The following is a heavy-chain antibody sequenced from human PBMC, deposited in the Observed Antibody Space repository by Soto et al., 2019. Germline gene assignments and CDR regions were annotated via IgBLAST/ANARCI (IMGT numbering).Heavy chain of an antibody. V-gene: IGHV4-39*01. D-gene: IGHD4-17*01. CDR1: GGSISSSSYY. CDR3: ARSYGDYAGRYYYGMDV. J-gene: IGHJ6*02. CDR2: IYYSGST. Sequence: SETLSLTCPVSGGSISSSSYYWGWIRQPPGKGLEWIGSIYYSGSTYYNPSLKSRVTISVDTSKNQFSLKLNSVTAADTAVYYCARSYGDYAGRYYYGMDVWGQGTTVTVSS.